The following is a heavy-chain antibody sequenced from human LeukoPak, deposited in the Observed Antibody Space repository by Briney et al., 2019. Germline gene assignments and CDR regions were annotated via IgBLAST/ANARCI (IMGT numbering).Heavy chain of an antibody. CDR2: ISGSGGST. D-gene: IGHD1-1*01. J-gene: IGHJ5*02. V-gene: IGHV3-23*01. Sequence: GGSLRLSCAASGFTFSSYAMSWVRQAPGKGLEWVSAISGSGGSTYYADSVKGRFTISRDNSKNTVYLQMINVRADDTAIYYCARLGWVDWNDLSWFDPWGQGALVTVSS. CDR3: ARLGWVDWNDLSWFDP. CDR1: GFTFSSYA.